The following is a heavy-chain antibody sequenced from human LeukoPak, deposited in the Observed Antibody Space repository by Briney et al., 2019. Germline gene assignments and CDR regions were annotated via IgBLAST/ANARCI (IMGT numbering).Heavy chain of an antibody. CDR1: GFSFSTFE. CDR3: VKGGWLDY. CDR2: MSGSGDRT. J-gene: IGHJ4*02. D-gene: IGHD5-24*01. Sequence: GGSLRLSCAASGFSFSTFEMTWVRQAPGKGLEWVSFMSGSGDRTHYAGSVKGRFTMSRDNSRNTLFLQLNSLRPEDTALYYCVKGGWLDYWGQGTLVTVSS. V-gene: IGHV3-23*01.